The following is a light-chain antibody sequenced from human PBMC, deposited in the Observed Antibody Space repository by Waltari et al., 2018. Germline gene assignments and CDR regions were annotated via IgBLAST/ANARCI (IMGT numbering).Light chain of an antibody. CDR1: SRNVCGYAF. J-gene: IGLJ2*01. Sequence: QSALTQPRSVSGSPGQSVTIACTGTSRNVCGYAFFSWYQQNPGKAPKLMIYDVNMRPSGVPDRFSGSKSGNTASLTISGLQAEDEADYYCCSYEGSYSMVFGGGTRLTVL. CDR2: DVN. V-gene: IGLV2-11*01. CDR3: CSYEGSYSMV.